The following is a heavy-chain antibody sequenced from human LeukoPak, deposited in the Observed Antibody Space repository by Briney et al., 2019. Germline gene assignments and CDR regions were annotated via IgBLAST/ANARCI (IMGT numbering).Heavy chain of an antibody. V-gene: IGHV3-30*02. J-gene: IGHJ4*02. Sequence: GGSLRLSCAASGFTFSSYGMHWVRQAPGKGLKWVAFIRYDGSNKYYADSVKGRFTISRDNSKNTLYLQMNSLRAEDTAVYYCTLYYFDYWGQGTLVTVSS. CDR3: TLYYFDY. CDR2: IRYDGSNK. CDR1: GFTFSSYG.